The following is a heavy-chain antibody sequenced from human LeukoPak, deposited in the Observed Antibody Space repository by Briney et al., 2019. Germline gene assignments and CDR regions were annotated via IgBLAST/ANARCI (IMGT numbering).Heavy chain of an antibody. J-gene: IGHJ4*02. D-gene: IGHD2-2*01. V-gene: IGHV4-31*03. Sequence: SETLPLTCTVSGGSISSGGYYWSWIRQHPGKGLEWIGYIYYSGSTYYNPSLKSRVTISVHTSKNQFSLKLSSVTAADTAVYYCARGTPVRVDYWGQGTLVTVSS. CDR3: ARGTPVRVDY. CDR2: IYYSGST. CDR1: GGSISSGGYY.